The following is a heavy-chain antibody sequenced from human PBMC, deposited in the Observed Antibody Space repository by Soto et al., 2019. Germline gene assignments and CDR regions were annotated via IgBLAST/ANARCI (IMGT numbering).Heavy chain of an antibody. J-gene: IGHJ5*02. CDR3: ARVMVYGDYNWFDP. V-gene: IGHV4-59*01. CDR1: GGSISSYY. Sequence: SETLSLTCTVSGGSISSYYWSWIRQPPGKGLEWIGYIYYSGSTNYNPSLKSRVTISVDTSKNQFSLKLSSVTAADTAVYYCARVMVYGDYNWFDPWGQGTLVTVSS. CDR2: IYYSGST. D-gene: IGHD4-17*01.